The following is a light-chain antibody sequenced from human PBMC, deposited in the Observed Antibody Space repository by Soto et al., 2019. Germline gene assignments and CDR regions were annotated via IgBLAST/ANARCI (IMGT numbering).Light chain of an antibody. V-gene: IGLV1-40*01. Sequence: SVLTQPPSVSGAPGQRVTISCTGSSSNIGAGYDVHWYQQLPGTAPKLLIYGNSNRPSGVPDRFSGSKSGTSASLAITGLQPEDEADYYCQSYDSSLSGHVVFGGGTKLTVL. J-gene: IGLJ2*01. CDR2: GNS. CDR1: SSNIGAGYD. CDR3: QSYDSSLSGHVV.